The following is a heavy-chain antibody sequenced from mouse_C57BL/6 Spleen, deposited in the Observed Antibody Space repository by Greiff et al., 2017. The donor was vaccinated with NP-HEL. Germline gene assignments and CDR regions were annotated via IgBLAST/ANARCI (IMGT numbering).Heavy chain of an antibody. J-gene: IGHJ3*01. V-gene: IGHV1-64*01. CDR3: ARKKTAPFAD. Sequence: VQLQQPGAELVKPGASVKLSCKASGYTFTSYWMHWVKQRPGQGLEWIGMIHPSSGSTNYNEKFKSKATLTVDKSSSTAYMQLSSLTSEDSAVYYCARKKTAPFADWGKGTLVTVSA. CDR1: GYTFTSYW. D-gene: IGHD4-1*01. CDR2: IHPSSGST.